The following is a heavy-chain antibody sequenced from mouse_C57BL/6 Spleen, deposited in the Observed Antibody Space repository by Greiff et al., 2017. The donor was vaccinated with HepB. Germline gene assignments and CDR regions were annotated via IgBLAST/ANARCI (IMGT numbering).Heavy chain of an antibody. V-gene: IGHV1-72*01. J-gene: IGHJ4*01. D-gene: IGHD1-1*01. CDR1: GYTFTSYW. CDR3: AGNPYYYGSSYEYYYAMDY. CDR2: IDPNSGGT. Sequence: VQLQQPGAELVKPGASVKLSCKASGYTFTSYWMHWVKQRPGRGLEWVGRIDPNSGGTKYNEKFKSKATLTVDKPSSTAYMQLSRLTSEDTAVYNCAGNPYYYGSSYEYYYAMDYWGQGTSVTVSS.